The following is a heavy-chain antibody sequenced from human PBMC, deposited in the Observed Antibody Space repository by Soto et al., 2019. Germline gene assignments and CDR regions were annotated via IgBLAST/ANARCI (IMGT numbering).Heavy chain of an antibody. J-gene: IGHJ4*02. CDR1: GFTFSSYS. Sequence: GGSLRLSCADSGFTFSSYSMNWFRQAPGKGLEWLSYISSSSNTIFYADSVKGRFTISRDSANSSLYLQLNSLRDDDAAVYFCARGLGWRRGPFDLWGQGTPVTVSS. D-gene: IGHD2-21*01. CDR2: ISSSSNTI. V-gene: IGHV3-48*02. CDR3: ARGLGWRRGPFDL.